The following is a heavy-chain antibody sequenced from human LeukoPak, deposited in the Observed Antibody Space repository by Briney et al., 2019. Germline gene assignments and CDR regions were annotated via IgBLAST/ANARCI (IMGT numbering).Heavy chain of an antibody. Sequence: GGSLRLSCAASGFTFSSYSMNWVRQAPGKGLEWVSSISSSSSYIYYADSVKGRFTISRDNAKNSLYLQMNSLRAEDTAVYYCARDLPAAIPNYYGMDVWDQGTTVTVSS. CDR3: ARDLPAAIPNYYGMDV. CDR2: ISSSSSYI. V-gene: IGHV3-21*01. J-gene: IGHJ6*02. CDR1: GFTFSSYS. D-gene: IGHD2-2*02.